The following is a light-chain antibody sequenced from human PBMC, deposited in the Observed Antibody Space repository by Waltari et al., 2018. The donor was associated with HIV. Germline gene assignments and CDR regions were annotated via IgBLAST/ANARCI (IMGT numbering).Light chain of an antibody. J-gene: IGKJ4*01. V-gene: IGKV2-28*01. CDR3: MQALESPLT. Sequence: DIVMTQSPLSLSVTPGEPASFSCGSSQSLLRSKRYIFLDWYLQKPGQSPQLLLYLGSNRASGVPDRISGSGSATDFTLEISRVEAEDVGIYYCMQALESPLTFGGGTRVEI. CDR2: LGS. CDR1: QSLLRSKRYIF.